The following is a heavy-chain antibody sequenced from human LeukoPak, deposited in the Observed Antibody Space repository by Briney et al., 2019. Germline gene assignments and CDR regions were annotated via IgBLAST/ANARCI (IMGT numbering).Heavy chain of an antibody. J-gene: IGHJ6*02. CDR3: ARDPIFGVVIMDYYYYYGMDV. V-gene: IGHV1-46*01. CDR1: GYTFTSYY. CDR2: INPSGGST. Sequence: ASVKVSCKAXGYTFTSYYMHWVRQAPGQGLEWMGIINPSGGSTSYAQKFQSRVTMTRDTSTSTVYMELSSLRSEDTAVYYCARDPIFGVVIMDYYYYYGMDVWGQGTTVTVSS. D-gene: IGHD3-3*01.